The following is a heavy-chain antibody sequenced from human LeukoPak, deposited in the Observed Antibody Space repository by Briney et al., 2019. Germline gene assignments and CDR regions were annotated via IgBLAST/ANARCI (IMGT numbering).Heavy chain of an antibody. J-gene: IGHJ3*02. Sequence: GGSLRLSCAASGFTFSSYWMSWVRQAPGKGLEWVANIKQDGSEKYYVDSVKGRFTISRDNAKNSLYLQMSSLRAEDTAVYYCAKDPPYGDLDAFDIWGQGTMVTVSS. D-gene: IGHD4-17*01. CDR2: IKQDGSEK. CDR3: AKDPPYGDLDAFDI. CDR1: GFTFSSYW. V-gene: IGHV3-7*03.